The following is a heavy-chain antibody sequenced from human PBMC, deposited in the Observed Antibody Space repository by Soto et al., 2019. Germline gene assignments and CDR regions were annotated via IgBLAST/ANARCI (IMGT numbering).Heavy chain of an antibody. CDR3: ARFTVTGFDY. V-gene: IGHV3-13*01. CDR1: GFTFSSYD. D-gene: IGHD4-17*01. Sequence: RGSLRLSCAASGFTFSSYDMHCILQATGKGLEWVSAIGTAGDTYYPGSVKGRFTISRENAKNCLYLQMNSLRAGDTAVYYCARFTVTGFDYWGQGTLVTVSS. CDR2: IGTAGDT. J-gene: IGHJ4*02.